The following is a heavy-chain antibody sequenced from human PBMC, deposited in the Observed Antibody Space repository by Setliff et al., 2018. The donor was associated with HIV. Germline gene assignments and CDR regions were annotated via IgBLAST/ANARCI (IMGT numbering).Heavy chain of an antibody. CDR3: ASAHYYSGYIEYFQY. D-gene: IGHD5-12*01. CDR1: GFTSTNYA. Sequence: ASVKVSCKASGFTSTNYAIHWVRQAPGQRPECMGWIHAGNGDTKDSQKFQGRVTITRDTSASTVYMELSSLRSEDTAVYYCASAHYYSGYIEYFQYWGQGTLVTVSS. J-gene: IGHJ1*01. CDR2: IHAGNGDT. V-gene: IGHV1-3*01.